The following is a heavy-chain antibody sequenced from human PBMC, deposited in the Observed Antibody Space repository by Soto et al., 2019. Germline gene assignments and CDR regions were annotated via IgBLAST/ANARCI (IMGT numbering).Heavy chain of an antibody. Sequence: ASVKVSCKASGYTFTSYYMHWVRQAPGQGLEWMGIINPSGGSTSYAQKFQGRVTMTRDTSTSTVYMELSSLRSEDTAVYYCARFAYYDSSAKDAFDFWGHGSMVPVSS. J-gene: IGHJ3*01. CDR3: ARFAYYDSSAKDAFDF. CDR1: GYTFTSYY. D-gene: IGHD3-22*01. V-gene: IGHV1-46*01. CDR2: INPSGGST.